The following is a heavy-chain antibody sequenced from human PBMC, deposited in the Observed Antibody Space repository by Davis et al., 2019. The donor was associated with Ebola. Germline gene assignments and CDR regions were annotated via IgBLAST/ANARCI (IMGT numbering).Heavy chain of an antibody. J-gene: IGHJ5*02. CDR3: AKERPLYCSGGSCYSS. Sequence: GESLKIPCAASGFTLSRYAMSWVPQAPGKGLEWVSAISGSGGSTYYADSVKGRFTISRDNSKNTLYLQMNSLRAEDTAVYYCAKERPLYCSGGSCYSSWGQGTLVTVSS. V-gene: IGHV3-23*01. CDR1: GFTLSRYA. CDR2: ISGSGGST. D-gene: IGHD2-15*01.